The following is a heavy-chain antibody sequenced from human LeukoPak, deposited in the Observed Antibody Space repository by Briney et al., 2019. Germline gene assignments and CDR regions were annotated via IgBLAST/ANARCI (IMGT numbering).Heavy chain of an antibody. V-gene: IGHV3-30*04. D-gene: IGHD1-14*01. CDR2: ISYDGSNK. J-gene: IGHJ4*02. CDR3: AKRAPTGDYFDY. CDR1: GFTFDSYA. Sequence: GGSLRLSCAASGFTFDSYAIHWVRQAPGKGLEWVAVISYDGSNKYYADSVKGRFTISRDNSKNTLYLQMNSLRAEDTAVYYCAKRAPTGDYFDYWGQGTLVTVSS.